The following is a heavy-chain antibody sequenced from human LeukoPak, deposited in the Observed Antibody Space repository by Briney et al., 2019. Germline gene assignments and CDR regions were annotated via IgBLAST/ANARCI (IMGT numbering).Heavy chain of an antibody. CDR2: IYYSGST. Sequence: SETLSLTCTVSGGSISSYYWSWIRQPPGKGLEWIGYIYYSGSTNYNPSLKSRVTISVDTSKNQFSLKLSSVTAADTAVYYCARGGAATSILPRNAFDIWGQGTMVTVSS. CDR3: ARGGAATSILPRNAFDI. CDR1: GGSISSYY. J-gene: IGHJ3*02. D-gene: IGHD2-21*01. V-gene: IGHV4-59*12.